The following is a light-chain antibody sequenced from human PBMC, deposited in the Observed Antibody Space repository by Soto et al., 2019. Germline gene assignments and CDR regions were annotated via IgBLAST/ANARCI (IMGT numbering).Light chain of an antibody. CDR3: SSYISSSTYV. CDR1: NSYIGRYNY. V-gene: IGLV2-14*01. Sequence: QSVLTQPATVFGSPGQSITISCLGTNSYIGRYNYVSWYQQYPGKAPKFIIYDVSNRPSGVSNRFSGSKSGNTASLTISGLQAEDEADYYCSSYISSSTYVFGTGTKATVL. J-gene: IGLJ1*01. CDR2: DVS.